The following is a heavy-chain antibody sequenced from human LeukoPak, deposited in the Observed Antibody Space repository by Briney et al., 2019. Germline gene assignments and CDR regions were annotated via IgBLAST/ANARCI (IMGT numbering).Heavy chain of an antibody. V-gene: IGHV4-59*01. J-gene: IGHJ5*02. CDR1: GGSISSYY. CDR2: IYYSGST. Sequence: PSETLSLTXTVSGGSISSYYWSWIRQPPGKGLEWIGYIYYSGSTNYNPSLKSRVTISVDTSKNQFSLRLSSVTAADTALYYCARAGGKSGWFDPWGQGTLVTASS. D-gene: IGHD3-16*01. CDR3: ARAGGKSGWFDP.